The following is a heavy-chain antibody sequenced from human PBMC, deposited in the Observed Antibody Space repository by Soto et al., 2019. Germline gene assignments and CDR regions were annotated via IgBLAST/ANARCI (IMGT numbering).Heavy chain of an antibody. CDR2: IYYSGST. J-gene: IGHJ3*02. V-gene: IGHV4-59*01. CDR3: ARVVLRYFDWLLSHGAFDI. CDR1: GGSISSYY. D-gene: IGHD3-9*01. Sequence: PSETLSLTCTVSGGSISSYYWSWIRQPPGKGLEWIGYIYYSGSTNYNPSLKSRVTISVDTSKNQFSLRLSSVTAADTAVYYCARVVLRYFDWLLSHGAFDIWGQGTMVTVSS.